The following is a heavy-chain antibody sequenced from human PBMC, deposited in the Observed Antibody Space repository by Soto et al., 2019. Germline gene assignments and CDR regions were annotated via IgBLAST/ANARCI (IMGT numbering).Heavy chain of an antibody. D-gene: IGHD3-10*01. CDR1: GGSISSYY. V-gene: IGHV4-59*08. Sequence: PSETLSLTCTVSGGSISSYYWSWIRQPPGKGLEWIGYIYYSGSTNYNPSLKSRVTISVDTSKNQFSLKLSSVTAADTAVYYCARRYGSGSHTGHYYYSYMDVWGKGTTVTVSS. J-gene: IGHJ6*03. CDR3: ARRYGSGSHTGHYYYSYMDV. CDR2: IYYSGST.